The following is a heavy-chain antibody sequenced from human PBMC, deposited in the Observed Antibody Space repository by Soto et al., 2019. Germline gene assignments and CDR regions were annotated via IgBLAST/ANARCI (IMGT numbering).Heavy chain of an antibody. CDR3: ARDVQILYYGDHGMFDY. CDR1: GFTFSSYS. D-gene: IGHD4-17*01. Sequence: GGSLRLSCAASGFTFSSYSMNWVRQAPGKGLEWVSSISSSSSYIYYADSVKGRFTISRDNAKNSLYLQMNSLRAEDTAVYYCARDVQILYYGDHGMFDYWGQGTLVTVSS. J-gene: IGHJ4*02. V-gene: IGHV3-21*06. CDR2: ISSSSSYI.